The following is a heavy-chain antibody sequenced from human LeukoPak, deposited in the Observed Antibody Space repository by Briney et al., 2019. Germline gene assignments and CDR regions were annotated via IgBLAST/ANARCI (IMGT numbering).Heavy chain of an antibody. CDR1: GFTVSSNY. D-gene: IGHD3-22*01. CDR3: ARAYPSYYDSSGYYEGFDY. CDR2: IYSGGST. V-gene: IGHV3-66*01. J-gene: IGHJ4*02. Sequence: GGSLRLSCAASGFTVSSNYMSWVRQAPGKGLEWVSVIYSGGSTYYADSVKGRFTISRDNSKNTLYLQMNSLRAEDTAVYYCARAYPSYYDSSGYYEGFDYWGQGTLVTVSS.